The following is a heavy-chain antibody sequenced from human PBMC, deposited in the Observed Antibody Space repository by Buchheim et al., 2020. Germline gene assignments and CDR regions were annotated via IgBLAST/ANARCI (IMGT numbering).Heavy chain of an antibody. V-gene: IGHV1-69*01. D-gene: IGHD4-17*01. J-gene: IGHJ6*02. CDR1: GGTLKNYG. CDR3: ASGDSVDTGLDV. Sequence: QVQLVQSGAEVKKPGSSVKVSCKASGGTLKNYGIHWVRQAPGQGLEWMGGTIPILGTADYAQKFQGRVTISADGSTNTAYMDLTSLTSEDTAVYYCASGDSVDTGLDVWGEGTT. CDR2: TIPILGTA.